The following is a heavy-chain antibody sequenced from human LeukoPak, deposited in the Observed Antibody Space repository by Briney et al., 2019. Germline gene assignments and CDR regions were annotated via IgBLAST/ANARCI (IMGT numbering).Heavy chain of an antibody. V-gene: IGHV3-23*01. CDR2: ISGSGAGT. CDR3: AKMVREFYTISYYFDY. CDR1: GFTFSGYA. Sequence: PGGSLRLSCAASGFTFSGYAMNWVRQAPGKGLEWVSGISGSGAGTYYADSVKGRFTISRDNSKNTLYLQTNSLRADDTAVYYCAKMVREFYTISYYFDYWGQGTLVTVSS. D-gene: IGHD2-8*01. J-gene: IGHJ4*02.